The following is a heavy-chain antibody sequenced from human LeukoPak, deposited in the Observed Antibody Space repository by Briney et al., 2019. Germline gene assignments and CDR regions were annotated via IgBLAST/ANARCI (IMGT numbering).Heavy chain of an antibody. CDR2: ISGSGGST. Sequence: SGGSLRLSCAASGFTFSSYAMRWVRQAPGKGLEWVSAISGSGGSTYYADSVKGRFTISRDNSKNTLYLQMNSVRAEDTAVYYCARHTNRYPDVRYQHYWGQAILVTASS. V-gene: IGHV3-23*01. J-gene: IGHJ4*02. D-gene: IGHD2-2*01. CDR1: GFTFSSYA. CDR3: ARHTNRYPDVRYQHY.